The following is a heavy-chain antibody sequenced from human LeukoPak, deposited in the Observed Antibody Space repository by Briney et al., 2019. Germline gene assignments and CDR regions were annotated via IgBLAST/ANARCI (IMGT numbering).Heavy chain of an antibody. V-gene: IGHV1-2*02. CDR1: GYTFTGYY. CDR3: GRDRHWNQGNFDY. J-gene: IGHJ4*02. CDR2: INPNSGDT. D-gene: IGHD1-1*01. Sequence: APVKVSCKASGYTFTGYYFHWVRQAPGQGLEWMGWINPNSGDTNYTQKFQGRVTMTRDTSISTAYMELTRLRSDDTAVYYCGRDRHWNQGNFDYWGQGTLVTVSS.